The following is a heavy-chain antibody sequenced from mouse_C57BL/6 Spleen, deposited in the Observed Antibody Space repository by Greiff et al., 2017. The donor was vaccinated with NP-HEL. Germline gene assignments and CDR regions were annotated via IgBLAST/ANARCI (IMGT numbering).Heavy chain of an antibody. J-gene: IGHJ2*01. CDR2: INPGSGGT. V-gene: IGHV1-54*01. Sequence: VKVVESGAELVRPGTSVKVSCKASGYAFTNYLIEWVKQRPGQGLEWIGVINPGSGGTNYNEKFKGKATLTADKSSSTAYMQLSSLTSEDSAVYFCARYYYGLDYWGQGTTLTVSS. CDR1: GYAFTNYL. D-gene: IGHD1-1*01. CDR3: ARYYYGLDY.